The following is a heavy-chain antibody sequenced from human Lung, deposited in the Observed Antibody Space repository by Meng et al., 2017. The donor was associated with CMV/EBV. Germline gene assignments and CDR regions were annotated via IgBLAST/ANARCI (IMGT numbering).Heavy chain of an antibody. CDR3: ARFGGARVGSNPPDY. CDR1: GYTFSAYQ. V-gene: IGHV1-2*02. D-gene: IGHD1-26*01. Sequence: ASXXVSXKTSGYTFSAYQMHWIRQAPGHGLEWMGWINPSSGVTSSAPKYQGRVTMTSDRYSTAYLELTSITSDDTAFYYCARFGGARVGSNPPDYWGQGTLVTVSS. J-gene: IGHJ4*02. CDR2: INPSSGVT.